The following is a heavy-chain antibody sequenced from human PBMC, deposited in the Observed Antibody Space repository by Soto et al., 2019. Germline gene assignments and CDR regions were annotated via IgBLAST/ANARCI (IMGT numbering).Heavy chain of an antibody. V-gene: IGHV1-69*01. D-gene: IGHD2-2*01. CDR1: GGTFSSYA. CDR2: IIPIFGTA. CDR3: ARVIVGVPAAIQMLDYYYYYGMDV. Sequence: QVQLVQSGAEVKKPGSSVKVSCKASGGTFSSYAISWVRQAPGQGLEWMGGIIPIFGTANYAQKFQGRVTITADESTITAYIELSSLRSEDTAVYYCARVIVGVPAAIQMLDYYYYYGMDVWGQGTTVTVSS. J-gene: IGHJ6*02.